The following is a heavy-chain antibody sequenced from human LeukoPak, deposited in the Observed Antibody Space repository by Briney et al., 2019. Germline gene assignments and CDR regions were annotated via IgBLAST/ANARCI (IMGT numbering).Heavy chain of an antibody. J-gene: IGHJ6*02. CDR3: TRGPATPGMDV. CDR2: INPNSGGT. Sequence: ASVKVSCKASGGTFSSYAISWVRQAPGQGLEWMGRINPNSGGTNYAQKFQGGVTMTRDTSISTAYMELSRLRSDDTAVYYCTRGPATPGMDVWGQGTTVTVSS. CDR1: GGTFSSYA. V-gene: IGHV1-2*06.